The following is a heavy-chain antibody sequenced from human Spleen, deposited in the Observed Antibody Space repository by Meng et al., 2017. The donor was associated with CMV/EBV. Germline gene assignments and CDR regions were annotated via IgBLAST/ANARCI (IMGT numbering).Heavy chain of an antibody. CDR2: ISAYNGNT. CDR1: GYTFTSYG. D-gene: IGHD1-26*01. Sequence: ASVKVSCKASGYTFTSYGISWVRQAPGQGLEWMGWISAYNGNTNYAQKLQGRVAMTTDTSTSAAYMELRSLRSGDTAVYYCARDNTRKVGATYAFDIWGQGTMVTVSS. CDR3: ARDNTRKVGATYAFDI. V-gene: IGHV1-18*01. J-gene: IGHJ3*02.